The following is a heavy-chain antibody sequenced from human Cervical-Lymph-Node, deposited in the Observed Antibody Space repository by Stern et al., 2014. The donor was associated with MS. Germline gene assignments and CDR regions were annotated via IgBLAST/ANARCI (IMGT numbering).Heavy chain of an antibody. D-gene: IGHD3-22*01. CDR3: AKGLYYDSSGFVF. V-gene: IGHV1-2*06. Sequence: QLVQSGAEVKRPGASVKVSCKTSGYTFTGYYIHWVRQAPGQGLEWMGRITPQGGGTNYAQKFQDRVTMTRDTSISTADMELSRLRSDDTAIYYCAKGLYYDSSGFVFWGQGTLVTVSS. J-gene: IGHJ4*02. CDR2: ITPQGGGT. CDR1: GYTFTGYY.